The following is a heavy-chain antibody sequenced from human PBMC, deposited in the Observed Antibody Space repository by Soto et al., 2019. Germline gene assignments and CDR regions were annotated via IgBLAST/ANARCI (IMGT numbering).Heavy chain of an antibody. J-gene: IGHJ5*01. V-gene: IGHV1-2*04. Sequence: QALLVQSGAEVKKPGASVKVSCKASGFTFTGYYLHWVRQAPGQGPGWMGWINPNSGGTKYAQKFPGWVTMTRDTSITTACMELSNLRSDDTAVYYCARDQGAWPYNWFDFWGQGTLVTVSS. CDR2: INPNSGGT. CDR1: GFTFTGYY. CDR3: ARDQGAWPYNWFDF.